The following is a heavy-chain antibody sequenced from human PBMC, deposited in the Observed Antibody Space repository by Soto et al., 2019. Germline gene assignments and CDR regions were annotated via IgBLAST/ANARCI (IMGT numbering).Heavy chain of an antibody. CDR1: GGSISSYY. CDR3: ARQPYSSGWFDY. V-gene: IGHV4-59*08. Sequence: PSETLSLTCTVSGGSISSYYWSWIRQPPGKGLEWIGYIYYSGSINYNPSLKSRVTISVDTSKNQFSLKLSSVTAADTAVYYCARQPYSSGWFDYWGQGTLVTVSS. D-gene: IGHD6-19*01. J-gene: IGHJ4*02. CDR2: IYYSGSI.